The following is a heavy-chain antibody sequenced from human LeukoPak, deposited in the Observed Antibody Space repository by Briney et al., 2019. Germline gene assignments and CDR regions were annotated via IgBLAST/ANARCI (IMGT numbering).Heavy chain of an antibody. Sequence: GGSLRLSCAASGFTVSSNYMSWVRQAPGKGLEWVSVIYSGGSTYYADSVKGRFTISRDNSKNTLYLQMNSLRAEDTAVYYCAKGGRARWDYFDYWGQGTLVTVSS. V-gene: IGHV3-66*01. CDR2: IYSGGST. J-gene: IGHJ4*02. CDR1: GFTVSSNY. D-gene: IGHD1-26*01. CDR3: AKGGRARWDYFDY.